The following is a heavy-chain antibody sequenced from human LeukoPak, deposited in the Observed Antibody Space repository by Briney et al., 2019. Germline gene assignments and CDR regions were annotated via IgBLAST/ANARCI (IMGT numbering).Heavy chain of an antibody. Sequence: PGGSLRLSCALSGLNIRNYWMHWVRQAPGKGLVWVSRMNDDGSGISYADSVKGRFTISRDHAKNTLYLQMNSLRVEDTAVYYCARGGGYNQLDYWGLGTLVTVSS. J-gene: IGHJ4*02. V-gene: IGHV3-74*01. D-gene: IGHD5-24*01. CDR3: ARGGGYNQLDY. CDR2: MNDDGSGI. CDR1: GLNIRNYW.